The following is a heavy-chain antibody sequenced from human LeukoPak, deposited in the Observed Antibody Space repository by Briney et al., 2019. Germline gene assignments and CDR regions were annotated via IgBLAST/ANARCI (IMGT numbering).Heavy chain of an antibody. V-gene: IGHV4-59*02. J-gene: IGHJ4*02. CDR3: ARESAGSLHDSTAAFHY. Sequence: PSDTLSLTGSVSGDSVTSTYWSWIQQPPGKGLEWIAYGHHSESSNYNPSFRSRVTIPVDTSRNQFSLRLTSVTAADTAVYYCARESAGSLHDSTAAFHYWGQGILVIVSS. CDR1: GDSVTSTY. CDR2: GHHSESS. D-gene: IGHD2-21*02.